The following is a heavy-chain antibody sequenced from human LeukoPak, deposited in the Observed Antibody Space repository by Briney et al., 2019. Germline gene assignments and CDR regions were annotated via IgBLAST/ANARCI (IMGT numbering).Heavy chain of an antibody. V-gene: IGHV3-21*01. CDR3: ARGIRLYYYDSSGG. CDR2: ISSSSSYI. Sequence: GGSLRLSCAASGFTFSSYSMNWVRRAPGKGLEWVSSISSSSSYIYYADSVKGRFTISRDNAKNSLYLQMNSLRAEDTAVYYCARGIRLYYYDSSGGWGQGTLVTVSS. CDR1: GFTFSSYS. D-gene: IGHD3-22*01. J-gene: IGHJ1*01.